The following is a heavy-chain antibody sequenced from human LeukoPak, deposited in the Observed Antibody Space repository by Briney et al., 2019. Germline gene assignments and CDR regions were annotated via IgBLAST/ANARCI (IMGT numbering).Heavy chain of an antibody. D-gene: IGHD4-23*01. CDR3: ARFRRWLLDY. CDR2: INPNTGGT. V-gene: IGHV1-2*02. J-gene: IGHJ4*02. CDR1: EYTFTGDY. Sequence: GASVKVSCKASEYTFTGDYMHWVRQAPGQGLEWMGWINPNTGGTSYAQKFQGGVTMTRDTSIDTAYMELSRLSSDDTAVYYCARFRRWLLDYWGQGTPVTVSS.